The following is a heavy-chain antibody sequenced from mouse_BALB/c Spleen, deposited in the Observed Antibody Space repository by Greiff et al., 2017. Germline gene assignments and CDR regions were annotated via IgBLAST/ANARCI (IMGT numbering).Heavy chain of an antibody. D-gene: IGHD2-12*01. J-gene: IGHJ1*01. CDR3: ANQRRDGYFDV. CDR1: GFSLTGYG. Sequence: VQVVESGPGLVAPSQSLSITCTVSGFSLTGYGVNWVRQPPGKGLEWLGMIWGDGSTDYNSALKSRLSISKDNSKSQVFLKMNSLQTDDTARYYCANQRRDGYFDVWGAGTTVTVSS. V-gene: IGHV2-6-7*01. CDR2: IWGDGST.